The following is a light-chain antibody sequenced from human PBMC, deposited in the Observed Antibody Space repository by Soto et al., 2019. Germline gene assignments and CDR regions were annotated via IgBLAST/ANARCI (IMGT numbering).Light chain of an antibody. Sequence: QSALTQPRSVSGSPGQSVTISCTGTSSDVGGDNYVSWYQQHPGKAPKVMIYDVSERPSAVPDRFSGSKSGNTASLTISGLQAEDVADYYCCSYSGSPRYVLGTGTKLTVL. CDR2: DVS. V-gene: IGLV2-11*01. J-gene: IGLJ1*01. CDR3: CSYSGSPRYV. CDR1: SSDVGGDNY.